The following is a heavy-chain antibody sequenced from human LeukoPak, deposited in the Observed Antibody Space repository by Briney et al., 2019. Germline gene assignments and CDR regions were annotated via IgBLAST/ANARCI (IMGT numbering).Heavy chain of an antibody. J-gene: IGHJ4*02. V-gene: IGHV3-53*01. CDR3: ARVTYYGSGSFSYYYFDS. CDR1: GLTVSSNY. CDR2: IYSGGST. Sequence: PGGSLILSCAASGLTVSSNYMSSVRQAPGKGLEWVSVIYSGGSTYYADPVKGRFTLSRDNSKNTLYLQMNSLRAEDTAVYYCARVTYYGSGSFSYYYFDSWGQGTLVTVSS. D-gene: IGHD3-10*01.